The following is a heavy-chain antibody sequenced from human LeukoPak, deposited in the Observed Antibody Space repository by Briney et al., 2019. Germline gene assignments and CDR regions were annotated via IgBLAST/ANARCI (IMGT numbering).Heavy chain of an antibody. V-gene: IGHV4-39*01. J-gene: IGHJ4*02. CDR1: GGSISSSSYY. CDR3: ARTLTSGWLREGFGY. D-gene: IGHD5-12*01. CDR2: IYYSGST. Sequence: SETLSLTCTVSGGSISSSSYYWGSIRQPPGKGLGWNVSIYYSGSTYYNPSLKSRVTISVDTTKHQFSLKLSSVTAADTAVYYCARTLTSGWLREGFGYWGQGSLVTVSS.